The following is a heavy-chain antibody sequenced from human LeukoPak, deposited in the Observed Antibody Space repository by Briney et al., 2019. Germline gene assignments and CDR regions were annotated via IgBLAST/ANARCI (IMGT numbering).Heavy chain of an antibody. V-gene: IGHV3-33*06. J-gene: IGHJ4*02. CDR2: IWYDGSNK. Sequence: GGSLRLSCAASGFTFSSYGMHWVRQAPGKGLEWVAVIWYDGSNKYYADSVKGRFTISRDNSKNTLYLQMNSLRAEDTAVYYCAKDSWGYSGYANYWGQGTLVTVSS. CDR1: GFTFSSYG. D-gene: IGHD5-12*01. CDR3: AKDSWGYSGYANY.